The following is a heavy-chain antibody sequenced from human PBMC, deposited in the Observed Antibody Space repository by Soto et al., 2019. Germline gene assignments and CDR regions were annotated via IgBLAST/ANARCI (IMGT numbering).Heavy chain of an antibody. D-gene: IGHD3-10*01. CDR2: IYHSGGA. CDR1: GDSITSGGYY. V-gene: IGHV4-31*03. CDR3: ARDYYGAGSQYYYYGMEV. J-gene: IGHJ6*02. Sequence: SETLSLTCTVSGDSITSGGYYWSWLRQPPGKGLEWIGYIYHSGGASYNPSLRGRAVISIDTSKNQFSLRLNAVTAADTATYYCARDYYGAGSQYYYYGMEVWGQGSTVTVSS.